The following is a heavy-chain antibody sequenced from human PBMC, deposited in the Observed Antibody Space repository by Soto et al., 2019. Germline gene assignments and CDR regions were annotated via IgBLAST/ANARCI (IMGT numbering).Heavy chain of an antibody. V-gene: IGHV3-30*18. D-gene: IGHD2-21*02. CDR3: AKTYCGGDCYVYYFDY. J-gene: IGHJ4*02. Sequence: GGSLRLSCAASGFTFSSYGMHWVRQAPGKGLEWVAVISYDGSNKYYADSVKGRFTISRDNSKNTLYLQMNSLRAEDTAVYYCAKTYCGGDCYVYYFDYWGQGTLVTVS. CDR1: GFTFSSYG. CDR2: ISYDGSNK.